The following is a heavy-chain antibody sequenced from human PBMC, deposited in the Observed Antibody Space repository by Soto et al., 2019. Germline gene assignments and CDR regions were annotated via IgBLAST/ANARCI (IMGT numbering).Heavy chain of an antibody. CDR1: GGTFNSYG. CDR3: ARVRVIRGVIPSHFGL. CDR2: IIPLYGTV. Sequence: QAHLAQSGAEVKKPGSSVTVSCKASGGTFNSYGISWVRQAPGQGLDWMGVIIPLYGTVNYAQKFKGRVSITADKSTSTVYMDLKSLRSDDTAVYYWARVRVIRGVIPSHFGLWGQGTQVTVSS. D-gene: IGHD3-10*01. J-gene: IGHJ4*02. V-gene: IGHV1-69*06.